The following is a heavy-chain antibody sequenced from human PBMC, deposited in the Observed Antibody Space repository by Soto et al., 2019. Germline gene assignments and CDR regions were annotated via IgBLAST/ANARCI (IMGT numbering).Heavy chain of an antibody. CDR2: IIGSGST. CDR3: AKDQGVVVTADNWFDS. J-gene: IGHJ5*01. D-gene: IGHD2-21*02. V-gene: IGHV4-4*07. CDR1: CFSISDYA. Sequence: PSETLSLTCTASCFSISDYAWVWIRQPAGKGLEWIGLIIGSGSTNYNPSLKGRITMSLDTSKNQFSLKLNSATATDTAVYYCAKDQGVVVTADNWFDSWGQGILVTVSS.